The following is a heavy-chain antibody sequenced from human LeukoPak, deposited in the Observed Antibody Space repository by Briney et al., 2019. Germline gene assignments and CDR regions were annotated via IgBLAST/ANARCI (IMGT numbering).Heavy chain of an antibody. CDR3: SRDRSRGYSFT. J-gene: IGHJ5*02. D-gene: IGHD5-12*01. CDR2: IYADGGGGGT. CDR1: GVTVSTNY. Sequence: GGSLRLSCAVSGVTVSTNYMGWVRQAPGKGLEWVSVIYADGGGGGTYNADSVKGRFTISRDNSRNTLYLQMSNLRADDTAMYYCSRDRSRGYSFTWGQGTLVTVS. V-gene: IGHV3-53*01.